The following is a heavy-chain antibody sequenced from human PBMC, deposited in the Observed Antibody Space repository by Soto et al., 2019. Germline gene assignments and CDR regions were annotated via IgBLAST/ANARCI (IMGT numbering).Heavy chain of an antibody. D-gene: IGHD2-2*01. V-gene: IGHV3-23*01. CDR2: ISGSGVST. Sequence: EPQLLESGGGLAHPGGSLRLSCGASGFTISSYAMSWVRQAPGKGLEWVAAISGSGVSTYYADSVRGRSTISRDNSKKTLDLQMNSLRAEDPAVYYCAKFYCISTMCQAPAAKSTGGFEIWGHWTLVNVSS. CDR1: GFTISSYA. CDR3: AKFYCISTMCQAPAAKSTGGFEI. J-gene: IGHJ3*02.